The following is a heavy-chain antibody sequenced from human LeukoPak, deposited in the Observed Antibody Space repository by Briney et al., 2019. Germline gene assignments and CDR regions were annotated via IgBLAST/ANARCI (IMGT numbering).Heavy chain of an antibody. Sequence: GGSLRLSCAASGFTFDDYAMHWVRQAPGKGLEWVSGISWNSGSIGYADSVKGRFTISRDNAKNSLYLQMNSLRAEDTALYYCAKDPIPGYCTNGVCPKDYYYGMDVWGQGTTVTVYS. CDR3: AKDPIPGYCTNGVCPKDYYYGMDV. CDR2: ISWNSGSI. V-gene: IGHV3-9*01. J-gene: IGHJ6*02. D-gene: IGHD2-8*01. CDR1: GFTFDDYA.